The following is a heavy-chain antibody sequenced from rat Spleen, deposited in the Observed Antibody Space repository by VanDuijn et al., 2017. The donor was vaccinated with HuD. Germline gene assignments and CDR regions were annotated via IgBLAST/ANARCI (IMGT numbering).Heavy chain of an antibody. CDR2: IWAGGGT. CDR3: ARHLREASGVMDA. V-gene: IGHV2-72*01. J-gene: IGHJ4*01. Sequence: QVRLKESGPGLVQPSQTLSLTCTFSGFSLTTYHVSWVRQPPGKSLVWMGTIWAGGGTNYNSAVKSRLSISRDTSKSQVLLKMNSLQPEDTGTYYCARHLREASGVMDAWGQGASVTVSS. CDR1: GFSLTTYH. D-gene: IGHD4-3*01.